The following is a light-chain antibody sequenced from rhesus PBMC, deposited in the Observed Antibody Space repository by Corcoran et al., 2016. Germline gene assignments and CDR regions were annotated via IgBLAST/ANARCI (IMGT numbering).Light chain of an antibody. CDR2: YAK. J-gene: IGKJ3*01. CDR1: QDISSY. V-gene: IGKV1-32*01. Sequence: DIQTTQSPSSLSASVGDRVTITRRASQDISSYVNCFQHKPGKAPKILIYYAKHLESWVPSRFGGSRSGPEFTLPISSLQPEDFATYFCQLCNSLPIFTFGPETKLDIK. CDR3: QLCNSLPIFT.